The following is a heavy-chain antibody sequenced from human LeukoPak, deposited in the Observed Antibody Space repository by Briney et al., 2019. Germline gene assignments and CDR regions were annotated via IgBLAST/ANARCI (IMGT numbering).Heavy chain of an antibody. CDR3: AREPGYYYGSGSYKGKFDP. CDR2: INHSGST. V-gene: IGHV4-34*01. CDR1: GGSFSGYY. Sequence: PSETLSLTCAVYGGSFSGYYWSWIRQPPGKGLEWIGEINHSGSTNYNPSLKSRVTISVDTSKNQFSLKLSSVTAADTAVYYCAREPGYYYGSGSYKGKFDPWGQGTLVTVSS. J-gene: IGHJ5*02. D-gene: IGHD3-10*01.